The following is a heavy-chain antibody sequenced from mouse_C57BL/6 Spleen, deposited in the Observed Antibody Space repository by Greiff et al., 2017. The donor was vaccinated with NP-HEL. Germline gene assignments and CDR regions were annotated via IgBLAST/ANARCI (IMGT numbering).Heavy chain of an antibody. CDR3: ARSYYFDY. CDR1: GFTFSDYG. CDR2: ISSGSSTI. V-gene: IGHV5-17*01. Sequence: EVKLVESGGGLVKPGGSLKLSCAASGFTFSDYGMHWVRQAPEKGLEWVAYISSGSSTIYYAATVKGRFTISRDNAKNTLYLQMTSLRSEDTAMYYCARSYYFDYWGQGTTLTVSS. J-gene: IGHJ2*01.